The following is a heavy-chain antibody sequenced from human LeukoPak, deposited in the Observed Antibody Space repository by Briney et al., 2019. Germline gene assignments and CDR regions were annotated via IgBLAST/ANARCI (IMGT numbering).Heavy chain of an antibody. Sequence: GGSLRLSCAASGFTFSSYSMNWVRQAPGKGREWVSSISSSSSYIYYADSVKGLFTISRDNAKNSLYLQMNSLRAEDTAVYYCARDVSGYYDSSGYYQNRYYFDYWGQGTLVTVSS. CDR1: GFTFSSYS. CDR3: ARDVSGYYDSSGYYQNRYYFDY. V-gene: IGHV3-21*01. D-gene: IGHD3-22*01. CDR2: ISSSSSYI. J-gene: IGHJ4*02.